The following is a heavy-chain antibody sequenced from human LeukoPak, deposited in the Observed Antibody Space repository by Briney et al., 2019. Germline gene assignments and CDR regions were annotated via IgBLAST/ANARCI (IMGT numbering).Heavy chain of an antibody. CDR2: IYYSGST. CDR1: GGSISSYY. D-gene: IGHD3-22*01. J-gene: IGHJ4*02. CDR3: ARTSLSSGYYYFDY. V-gene: IGHV4-59*01. Sequence: PSETLSLTCTVSGGSISSYYWSWIRQPPGKGLEWVGYIYYSGSTNYNPSLKSRVTISVDTSKNQFSLKLSSVTAADTAVYYCARTSLSSGYYYFDYWGQGTLVTVSS.